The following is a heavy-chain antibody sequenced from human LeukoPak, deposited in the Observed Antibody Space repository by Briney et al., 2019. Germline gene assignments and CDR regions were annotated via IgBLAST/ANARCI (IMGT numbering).Heavy chain of an antibody. V-gene: IGHV3-74*01. CDR1: GFTFSSYW. CDR2: INSDGSST. CDR3: AKDQSTYYYDSSGYYGY. Sequence: GGSLRLSCAASGFTFSSYWMHWVRQAPGKGLVWVSRINSDGSSTSYADSVKGRFTISRDNSKNTLYLQMNSLRAEDTAVYYCAKDQSTYYYDSSGYYGYWGQGTLVTVSS. D-gene: IGHD3-22*01. J-gene: IGHJ4*02.